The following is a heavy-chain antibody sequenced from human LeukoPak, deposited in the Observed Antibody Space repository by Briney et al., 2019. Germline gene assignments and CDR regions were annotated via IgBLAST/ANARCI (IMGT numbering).Heavy chain of an antibody. V-gene: IGHV1-69*13. CDR3: ARGGSVGATYFDY. Sequence: ASVKVSCKASGYTFTGYYMHWVRQAPGQGLEWMGGIIPIFGTANYAQKFQGRVTITADESTSTAYMELSSLRSEDTAVYYCARGGSVGATYFDYWGQGTLVTVSS. D-gene: IGHD1-26*01. J-gene: IGHJ4*02. CDR2: IIPIFGTA. CDR1: GYTFTGYY.